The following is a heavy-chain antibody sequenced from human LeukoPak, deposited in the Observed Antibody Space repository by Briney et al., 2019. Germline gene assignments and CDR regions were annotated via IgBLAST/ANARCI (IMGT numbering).Heavy chain of an antibody. Sequence: PGGSLRLSCAASGFTFSSCGMTWVRQAPGKGLEWVSAISGSGGNTYYADSVKGRFTISRDNSKNTLYLQMNSLRAEDTAVYYCATGNYYFLLVYWGQGTLVTVSS. D-gene: IGHD1-26*01. J-gene: IGHJ4*02. V-gene: IGHV3-23*01. CDR1: GFTFSSCG. CDR3: ATGNYYFLLVY. CDR2: ISGSGGNT.